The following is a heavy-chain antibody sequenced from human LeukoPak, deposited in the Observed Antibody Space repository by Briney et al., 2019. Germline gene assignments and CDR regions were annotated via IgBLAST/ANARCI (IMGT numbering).Heavy chain of an antibody. J-gene: IGHJ4*02. CDR2: IYYTGST. CDR1: GGSISRSSFY. V-gene: IGHV4-39*01. Sequence: SETLSLTCSVSGGSISRSSFYWGWIRQPPEKGLEWIGSIYYTGSTSYNPPLKSRLAISVDTSKNQFSLKLSSVTAADTAVYYCARHLGVITTGFDYWGQGTLVTVSS. D-gene: IGHD3-10*01. CDR3: ARHLGVITTGFDY.